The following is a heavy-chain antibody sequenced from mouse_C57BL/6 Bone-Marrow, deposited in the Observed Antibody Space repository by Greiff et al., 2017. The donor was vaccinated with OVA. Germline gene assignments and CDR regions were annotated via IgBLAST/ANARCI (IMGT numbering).Heavy chain of an antibody. CDR2: IRNKANGYTT. CDR3: ARYETGDCDY. Sequence: DVMLVESGGGLVQPGGSLSLSCAASGFTFTDYYMSWVRQPPGTALEWLGFIRNKANGYTTAYSASVKGRFTISRENSQSILYLQMNALRAEDSATYYCARYETGDCDYWGQGTTLTVSS. J-gene: IGHJ2*01. V-gene: IGHV7-3*01. CDR1: GFTFTDYY.